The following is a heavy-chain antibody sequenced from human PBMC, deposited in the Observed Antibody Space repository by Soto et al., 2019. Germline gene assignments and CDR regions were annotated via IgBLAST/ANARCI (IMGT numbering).Heavy chain of an antibody. J-gene: IGHJ6*02. Sequence: ASVKVSCKASGYTFTGYYMHWVRQAPGQGLEWMGWINPNSGGTNYAQKFQGRVTMTRDTSISTAHMELSRLRSDDTAVYYCARVRYGDYVYSHYGMDVWGQGTTVTVSS. V-gene: IGHV1-2*02. CDR2: INPNSGGT. D-gene: IGHD4-17*01. CDR3: ARVRYGDYVYSHYGMDV. CDR1: GYTFTGYY.